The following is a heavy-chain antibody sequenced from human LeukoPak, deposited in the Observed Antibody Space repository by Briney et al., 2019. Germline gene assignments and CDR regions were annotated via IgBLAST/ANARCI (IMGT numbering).Heavy chain of an antibody. CDR1: GYTFTSYG. CDR2: ISAYNGNT. D-gene: IGHD6-13*01. J-gene: IGHJ2*01. CDR3: AREEAAAARSYWYFDL. V-gene: IGHV1-18*01. Sequence: ASVKVSCKASGYTFTSYGISWVRQAPGQGLEWMGWISAYNGNTNYAQKLQGRVTMTTDTSTSTAYMELRSLRSDDTAVYYCAREEAAAARSYWYFDLWGRGTLVTVSS.